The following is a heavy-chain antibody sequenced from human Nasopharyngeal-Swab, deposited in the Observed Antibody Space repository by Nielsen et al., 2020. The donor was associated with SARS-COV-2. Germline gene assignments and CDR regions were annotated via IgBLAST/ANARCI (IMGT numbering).Heavy chain of an antibody. V-gene: IGHV4-61*02. CDR3: ARGLPLSYDSSGAMDY. CDR2: IYTSGST. D-gene: IGHD3-22*01. J-gene: IGHJ4*02. Sequence: SETLSLTCTVSGGSISSSSYYWSWIRQPAGKGLEWIGRIYTSGSTNCNPSLKSRVTMSVDTSKNQFSLKLSSVTAADTAVYYCARGLPLSYDSSGAMDYWGQGTLVTVSS. CDR1: GGSISSSSYY.